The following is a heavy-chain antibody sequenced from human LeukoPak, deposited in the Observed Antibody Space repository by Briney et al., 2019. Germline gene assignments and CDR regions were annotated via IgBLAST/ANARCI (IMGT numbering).Heavy chain of an antibody. CDR3: ARDVSVSGMDV. J-gene: IGHJ6*02. V-gene: IGHV3-7*01. D-gene: IGHD5/OR15-5a*01. CDR2: IKTDGSEK. CDR1: GFILSNYW. Sequence: GGSLRLSCAASGFILSNYWMSWVRQAPGKGLEWVANIKTDGSEKYYVDSVKGRFTISRDNPKNSLYLQMNSLRAEDTAIYCCARDVSVSGMDVWGQGTTVTVSS.